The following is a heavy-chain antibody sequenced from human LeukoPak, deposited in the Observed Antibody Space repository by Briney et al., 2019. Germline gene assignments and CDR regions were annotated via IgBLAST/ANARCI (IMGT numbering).Heavy chain of an antibody. D-gene: IGHD4-11*01. CDR2: IYYSGST. CDR1: GGSISSYY. CDR3: ARQPYSGLAAFDL. V-gene: IGHV4-59*08. Sequence: PSETLSLTRTVSGGSISSYYWSWIRQPPGKGLEWIGYIYYSGSTNYNPSLKSRVTISVDTSKNQFSLKLCSVTAADTAVYYCARQPYSGLAAFDLWGRGTLVTVSS. J-gene: IGHJ2*01.